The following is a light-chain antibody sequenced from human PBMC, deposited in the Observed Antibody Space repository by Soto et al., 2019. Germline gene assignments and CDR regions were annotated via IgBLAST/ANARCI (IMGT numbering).Light chain of an antibody. CDR1: QAIRST. CDR2: DAS. V-gene: IGKV3-15*01. J-gene: IGKJ1*01. CDR3: QQYDNWHRT. Sequence: ETVMTQSPATLSVSPGERATLSCRASQAIRSTLAWFQQKPGQAPRLLIYDASTRSNGIPARFRGSGSGTEFTHTISSLRSEDFAVYYCQQYDNWHRTVGHGTIVESK.